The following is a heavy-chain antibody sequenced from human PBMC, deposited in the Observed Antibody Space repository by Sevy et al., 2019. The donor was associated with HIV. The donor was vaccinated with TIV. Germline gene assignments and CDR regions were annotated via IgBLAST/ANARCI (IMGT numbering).Heavy chain of an antibody. D-gene: IGHD5-12*01. CDR2: ISYDGSNK. J-gene: IGHJ6*02. V-gene: IGHV3-30*18. CDR3: AKDRRGAPSGSTNYYYYYGMDV. CDR1: GFTFSSYG. Sequence: GGSLRLSCAASGFTFSSYGMHWVRQAPGKGLEWVAVISYDGSNKYYADPVKARFTISRDNSKDTLYLQMNSLRAEDTAVYYCAKDRRGAPSGSTNYYYYYGMDVWGQGTTVTVSS.